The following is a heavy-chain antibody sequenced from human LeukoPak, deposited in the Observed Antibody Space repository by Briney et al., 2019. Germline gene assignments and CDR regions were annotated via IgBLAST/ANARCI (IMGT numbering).Heavy chain of an antibody. CDR2: IYWDDDK. Sequence: ESGPTLVKPTQTLTLTCTFSGFSLSTSGVGVGWIRQPPGKALEWLALIYWDDDKRYSPSLKSRLTITKDTSKNQVVLTMTNMDPVDTATYYCAHSVPPYGDYIGVYYFDYWGQGTLVTVSS. J-gene: IGHJ4*02. D-gene: IGHD4-17*01. V-gene: IGHV2-5*02. CDR3: AHSVPPYGDYIGVYYFDY. CDR1: GFSLSTSGVG.